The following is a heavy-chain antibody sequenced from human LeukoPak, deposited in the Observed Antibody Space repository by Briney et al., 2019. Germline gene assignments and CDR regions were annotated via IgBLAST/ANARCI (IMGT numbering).Heavy chain of an antibody. CDR2: ISASGST. Sequence: PSETLSLTCSVSGDSISYFYWSWIRQAAGKGLEWIGRISASGSTDYNASLKSRVTMSVDTSKNQLSLKVISVTAADTAVYYCARASSYGGNSDYWGQGTLVTVSS. J-gene: IGHJ4*02. V-gene: IGHV4-4*07. CDR3: ARASSYGGNSDY. CDR1: GDSISYFY. D-gene: IGHD4-23*01.